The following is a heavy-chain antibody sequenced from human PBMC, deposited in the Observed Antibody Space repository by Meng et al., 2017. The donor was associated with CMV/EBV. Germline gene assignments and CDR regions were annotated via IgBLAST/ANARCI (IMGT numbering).Heavy chain of an antibody. J-gene: IGHJ4*02. Sequence: GGSLRLSCAASGFTFSSYAMSWVRQAPGKGLEWVSVIYSGGSSTYYADSVKGRFTISRDNSKNTLYLQMNSLRAEDTAVYYCAKEGCSSTSCYNYFDYWGQGTLVTVSS. D-gene: IGHD2-2*02. CDR3: AKEGCSSTSCYNYFDY. CDR2: IYSGGSST. V-gene: IGHV3-23*03. CDR1: GFTFSSYA.